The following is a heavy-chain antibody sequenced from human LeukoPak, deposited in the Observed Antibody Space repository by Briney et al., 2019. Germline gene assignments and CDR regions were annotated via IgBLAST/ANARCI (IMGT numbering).Heavy chain of an antibody. Sequence: SETLSLTCTVSGGSISRISSYYWGWIRQPPGKGLEWIGSIYYSGSTYYNPSLKSRVTISVDTSKNQFSLKLISVTAADTAVYYCARLRSGYHDYWGQGTLVTVSS. D-gene: IGHD3-3*01. CDR2: IYYSGST. CDR1: GGSISRISSYY. V-gene: IGHV4-39*01. J-gene: IGHJ4*02. CDR3: ARLRSGYHDY.